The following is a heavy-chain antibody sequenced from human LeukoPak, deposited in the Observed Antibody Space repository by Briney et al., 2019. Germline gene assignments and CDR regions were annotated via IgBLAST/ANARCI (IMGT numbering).Heavy chain of an antibody. J-gene: IGHJ4*02. Sequence: ASVKVSCKASGGTFSSYAISWVRQAPGQGVEWMGGIIPIFGTANYAQKFQGRVTITTDESTSTAYMELSSLRSEDTAVYYCARGGVAYCGGDCYRHFDYWGQGTLVTVSS. CDR1: GGTFSSYA. V-gene: IGHV1-69*05. D-gene: IGHD2-21*02. CDR2: IIPIFGTA. CDR3: ARGGVAYCGGDCYRHFDY.